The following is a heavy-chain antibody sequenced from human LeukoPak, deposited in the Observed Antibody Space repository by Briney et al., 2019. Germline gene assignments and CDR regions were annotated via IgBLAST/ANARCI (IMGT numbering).Heavy chain of an antibody. CDR3: ARDVDYYGSGSYNY. CDR2: ISAYNGNT. CDR1: GYTFTSYG. J-gene: IGHJ4*02. Sequence: ASVKVSCKASGYTFTSYGISWVRQAPGQGLEWMGWISAYNGNTNYAQKLQGRVTMTTDTSTSTAYMELRSLRSDDTAVYYCARDVDYYGSGSYNYWGQGTPVTVSS. V-gene: IGHV1-18*01. D-gene: IGHD3-10*01.